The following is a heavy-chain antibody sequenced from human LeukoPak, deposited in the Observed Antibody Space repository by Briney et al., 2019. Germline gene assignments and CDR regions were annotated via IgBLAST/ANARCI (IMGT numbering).Heavy chain of an antibody. D-gene: IGHD3-3*01. CDR3: ARDPGLRLDL. CDR1: GFALNNYA. V-gene: IGHV3-33*01. J-gene: IGHJ4*02. Sequence: GRSLRLSCAASGFALNNYAMHWVRQAPGKGLEWVAVIWYDGSNEYYSDSVKGRFAISRDISKNTLYLQMNSLRAEDTAVYFCARDPGLRLDLWGQGTLLTVSS. CDR2: IWYDGSNE.